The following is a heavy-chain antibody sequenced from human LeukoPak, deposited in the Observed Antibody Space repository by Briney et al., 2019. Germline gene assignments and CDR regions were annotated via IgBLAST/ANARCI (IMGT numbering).Heavy chain of an antibody. CDR1: GFSVSSNY. CDR3: ARDDPYGD. CDR2: IYSGGYT. D-gene: IGHD4-17*01. J-gene: IGHJ4*02. V-gene: IGHV3-53*01. Sequence: GGSLRLSCAASGFSVSSNYMSWVRQAPGKGLEWVSVIYSGGYTNYADSVKGRFTISRDNSKNTLYFQMNSLRVEDTAVYYCARDDPYGDWGQGTLVTVSS.